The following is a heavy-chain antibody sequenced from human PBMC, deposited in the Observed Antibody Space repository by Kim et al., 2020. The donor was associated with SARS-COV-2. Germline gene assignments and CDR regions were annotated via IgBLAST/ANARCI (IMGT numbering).Heavy chain of an antibody. V-gene: IGHV4-39*01. J-gene: IGHJ4*02. CDR3: ARQSKLRGYIYGPVDY. CDR2: IYYSGST. CDR1: GGSISSSSYY. Sequence: SETLSLTCTVSGGSISSSSYYWGWIRQPPGKGLEWISSIYYSGSTYYNPSLKSRVTISEDTSKNQFSLKLSSVTAADTAVYYCARQSKLRGYIYGPVDYWGQGTLVTVSS. D-gene: IGHD5-18*01.